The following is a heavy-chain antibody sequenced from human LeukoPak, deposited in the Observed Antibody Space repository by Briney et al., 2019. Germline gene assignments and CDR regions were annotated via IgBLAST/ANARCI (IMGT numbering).Heavy chain of an antibody. Sequence: SETLSLTCAVYGGSFSGYYWSWIRQPPGKGLEWIGEINHSGSTNYNPSLKSRVTISVDTSKNQFSLKLSSVTAADTAVYYCARVWGMAYALGPFDYWGQGTLVTVSS. CDR3: ARVWGMAYALGPFDY. J-gene: IGHJ4*02. CDR2: INHSGST. V-gene: IGHV4-34*01. CDR1: GGSFSGYY. D-gene: IGHD3-16*01.